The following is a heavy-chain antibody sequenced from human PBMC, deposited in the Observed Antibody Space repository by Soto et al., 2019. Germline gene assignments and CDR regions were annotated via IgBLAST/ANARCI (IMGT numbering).Heavy chain of an antibody. CDR2: IYHSGST. J-gene: IGHJ5*02. CDR3: ASSFMATAGSPNSFDR. V-gene: IGHV4-4*02. CDR1: GGSISSSNW. Sequence: SETLSLTCAVSGGSISSSNWWSWVRQPPGKGLEWIGEIYHSGSTNYNPSLKSRVTISVDKSKNQFSLKLSSVTAADTAVYYCASSFMATAGSPNSFDRCDQGTLVTVFS. D-gene: IGHD5-18*01.